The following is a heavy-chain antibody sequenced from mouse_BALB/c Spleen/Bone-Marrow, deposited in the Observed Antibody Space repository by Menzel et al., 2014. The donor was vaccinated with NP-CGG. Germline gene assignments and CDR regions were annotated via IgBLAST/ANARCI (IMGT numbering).Heavy chain of an antibody. Sequence: EVKLMESGPELVKPGASVKISCKTSGYTFTEYTMHWVKQSHGKSLEWIGGINPNNGGTVYNQKFEDKATLTVDKSSSTAYMEFRSLTSEDSAIYYCARSRGNCWYFDVWGAGTTVTVSS. D-gene: IGHD2-1*01. CDR3: ARSRGNCWYFDV. CDR2: INPNNGGT. V-gene: IGHV1-18*01. CDR1: GYTFTEYT. J-gene: IGHJ1*01.